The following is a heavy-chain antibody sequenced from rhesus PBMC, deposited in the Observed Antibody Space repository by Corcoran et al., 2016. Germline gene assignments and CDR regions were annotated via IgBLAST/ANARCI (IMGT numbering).Heavy chain of an antibody. Sequence: QVQLQESGPGLVQPSETLSLTCAVSGGSISGYYWHWIGHPPGQGLEGLGYIGGSRGSTYYNPSLKSRVTISTDTSKHQFSLKLSSVTAADTAVYFCARVLSWESSGWVIDYWGQGVLVTVPS. D-gene: IGHD6-31*01. V-gene: IGHV4-165*02. CDR1: GGSISGYY. CDR2: IGGSRGST. CDR3: ARVLSWESSGWVIDY. J-gene: IGHJ4*01.